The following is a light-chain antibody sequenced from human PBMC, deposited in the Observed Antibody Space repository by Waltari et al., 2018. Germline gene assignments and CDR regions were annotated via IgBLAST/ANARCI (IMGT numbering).Light chain of an antibody. J-gene: IGKJ1*01. CDR1: QGIGNN. CDR2: RAS. Sequence: DIQMTQSPSSLSASVGVTVTITCQASQGIGNNLNWYQQKPGKAPKLLIYRASSLQSGIPSRFSGSGSGTNFTLTISSPQPEDFATYYCQQGFSYPRTFGQGTKVEIK. V-gene: IGKV1-16*01. CDR3: QQGFSYPRT.